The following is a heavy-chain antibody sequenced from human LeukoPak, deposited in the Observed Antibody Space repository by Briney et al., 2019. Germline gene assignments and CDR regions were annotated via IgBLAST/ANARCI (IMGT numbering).Heavy chain of an antibody. CDR2: ISYDGSNK. Sequence: GGSLRLSCAASGFTFSSYAMHWVRQAPGKGLEWVAVISYDGSNKYYADSVKGRFTISRDNSKNTLCLQMNSLRAEDTAVYYCARDDVLRYFDWLLYPSPYYYGMDVWGQGTTVTVSS. CDR1: GFTFSSYA. J-gene: IGHJ6*02. D-gene: IGHD3-9*01. V-gene: IGHV3-30-3*01. CDR3: ARDDVLRYFDWLLYPSPYYYGMDV.